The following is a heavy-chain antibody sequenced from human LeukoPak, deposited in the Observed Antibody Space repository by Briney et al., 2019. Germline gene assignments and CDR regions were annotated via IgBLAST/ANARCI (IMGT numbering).Heavy chain of an antibody. Sequence: GGSLRLSCAVAGFNFWNTGMSWVRQAPGKGLEWVSGINWNGGSTGYADSVKGRFTISRDNAKNSLYLQMNSLRAEDTALYYCARRITMVRGHFDYWGQGTLVTVSS. CDR3: ARRITMVRGHFDY. V-gene: IGHV3-20*04. CDR1: GFNFWNTG. J-gene: IGHJ4*02. CDR2: INWNGGST. D-gene: IGHD3-10*01.